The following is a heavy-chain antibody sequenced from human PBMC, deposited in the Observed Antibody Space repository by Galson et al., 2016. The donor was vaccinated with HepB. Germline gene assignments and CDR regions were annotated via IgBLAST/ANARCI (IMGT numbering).Heavy chain of an antibody. CDR1: GFTFSDAW. CDR2: IKREIEIEGGAT. J-gene: IGHJ4*02. Sequence: SLRLSCAASGFTFSDAWMSWLRQAPGKGLEWVARIKREIEIEGGATDYAAPVRGRFTVSRDDSRNTLYLQMNSLKTEDTAVYYCAAGTGRTEHDYWGQGTLVTVSS. V-gene: IGHV3-15*01. D-gene: IGHD3-10*01. CDR3: AAGTGRTEHDY.